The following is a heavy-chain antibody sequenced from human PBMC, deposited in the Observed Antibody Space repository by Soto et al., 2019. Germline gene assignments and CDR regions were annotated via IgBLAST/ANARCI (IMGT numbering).Heavy chain of an antibody. D-gene: IGHD7-27*01. Sequence: GESLKISCKGSGYSFTSYWIGWVRQMPGKGLEWMGIIYPGDSDTRYSPSFQGQVTISADKSISTAYLQWSSLKASDTAMYYCARLGSGRPTELGNPTFFGYWGQGTLVTVSS. CDR3: ARLGSGRPTELGNPTFFGY. J-gene: IGHJ4*02. CDR2: IYPGDSDT. CDR1: GYSFTSYW. V-gene: IGHV5-51*01.